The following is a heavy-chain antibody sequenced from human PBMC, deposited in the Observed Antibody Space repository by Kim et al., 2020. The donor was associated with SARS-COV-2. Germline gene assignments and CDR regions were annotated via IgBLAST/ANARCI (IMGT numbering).Heavy chain of an antibody. CDR3: ARVLPSYNYFDH. Sequence: GGSLRLSCAASGFTFSAYAMRWVRQAPGEGLEWVSAISNSGGDTYYADSVKGRFTISRDNSKNMLYLQMNSLRADDTAVYYCARVLPSYNYFDHWGQGTLVTVSS. V-gene: IGHV3-23*01. D-gene: IGHD5-18*01. CDR1: GFTFSAYA. CDR2: ISNSGGDT. J-gene: IGHJ4*02.